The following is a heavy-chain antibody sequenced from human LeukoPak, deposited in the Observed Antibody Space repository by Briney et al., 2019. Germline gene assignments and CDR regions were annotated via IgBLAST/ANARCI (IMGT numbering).Heavy chain of an antibody. CDR3: ARRGSSFFDY. CDR1: GGSISRDY. Sequence: SETLSLTCTVSGGSISRDYWSWIRQPPGKGLEWIGYIYYTGSTNYNPSLKSRVTISVDTSKNQFSLKLSSVTAADAAVYYCARRGSSFFDYWGQGILVTVSS. CDR2: IYYTGST. V-gene: IGHV4-59*08. J-gene: IGHJ4*02. D-gene: IGHD6-13*01.